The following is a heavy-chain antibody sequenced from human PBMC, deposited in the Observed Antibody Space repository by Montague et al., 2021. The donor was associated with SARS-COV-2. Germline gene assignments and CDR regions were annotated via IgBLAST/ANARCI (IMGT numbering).Heavy chain of an antibody. J-gene: IGHJ3*02. CDR1: RDSISSHNYF. CDR3: AKDGEALAWGTFDI. V-gene: IGHV4-39*07. Sequence: SETLSLTCTVSRDSISSHNYFWAWIRQPPGKGLEWIGSVDYSGLTFYNLSFQSRVTISVDTSKEQFSLKVNSVTAADTAVYYCAKDGEALAWGTFDIWGQGTMVTVSS. CDR2: VDYSGLT. D-gene: IGHD3-16*01.